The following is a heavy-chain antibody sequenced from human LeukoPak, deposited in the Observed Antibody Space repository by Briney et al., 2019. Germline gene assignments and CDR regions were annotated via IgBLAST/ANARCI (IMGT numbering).Heavy chain of an antibody. CDR1: GFTFSSYA. CDR3: ARDPGVRGVLYAFDI. CDR2: ISYDGSNK. J-gene: IGHJ3*02. Sequence: SGRSLRLSCAASGFTFSSYAMHWVRQAPGKGLEWVAVISYDGSNKYYADSVKGRFTISRDNSKNTLYLQMNSLRAEDTAVYYCARDPGVRGVLYAFDIWGQGTMVTVSS. D-gene: IGHD3-10*01. V-gene: IGHV3-30-3*01.